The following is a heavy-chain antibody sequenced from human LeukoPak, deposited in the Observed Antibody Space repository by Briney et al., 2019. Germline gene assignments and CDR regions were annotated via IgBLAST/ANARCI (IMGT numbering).Heavy chain of an antibody. J-gene: IGHJ4*02. CDR1: GFTFSSYG. D-gene: IGHD2-21*01. V-gene: IGHV3-30*02. CDR2: IRYDGSNK. Sequence: GGSLRLSCAASGFTFSSYGMHWVRQAPGKGLEWVAFIRYDGSNKYYADSVKGRFTISRDNSKNTLYLQMNSLRAEDTAVYYCARTIVAVRAAHDYFDYWGQGTLVTVSS. CDR3: ARTIVAVRAAHDYFDY.